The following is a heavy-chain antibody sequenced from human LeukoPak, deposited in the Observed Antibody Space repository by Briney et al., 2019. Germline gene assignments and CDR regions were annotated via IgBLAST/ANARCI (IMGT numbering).Heavy chain of an antibody. CDR1: GGTFSSYA. J-gene: IGHJ4*02. CDR3: ARGRRGLQQN. Sequence: ASVKVSCKASGGTFSSYAISWVRQAPGQGLEWMGWMNPNSGNTGYAQKFQGRVTMTRNTSISTAYMELSSLRSEDTAVYYCARGRRGLQQNWGQGTLVTVSS. CDR2: MNPNSGNT. D-gene: IGHD4-11*01. V-gene: IGHV1-8*02.